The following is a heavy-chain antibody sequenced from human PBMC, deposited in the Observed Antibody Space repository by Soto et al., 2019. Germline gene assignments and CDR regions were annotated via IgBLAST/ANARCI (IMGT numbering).Heavy chain of an antibody. CDR3: ASYRDFAFPYCYFYGMDV. CDR1: GYTFTSYG. CDR2: ISAYNGNT. J-gene: IGHJ6*01. D-gene: IGHD3-3*01. Sequence: GASVKVSCKASGYTFTSYGISWVRQAPGQGLEWMGWISAYNGNTNYAQKLQGRVTMTTDTSTSTAYMELRSLRSDDTAVYYCASYRDFAFPYCYFYGMDVWGQGTRVTGS. V-gene: IGHV1-18*01.